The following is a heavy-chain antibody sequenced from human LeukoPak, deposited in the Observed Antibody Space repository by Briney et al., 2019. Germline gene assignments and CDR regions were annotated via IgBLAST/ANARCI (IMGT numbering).Heavy chain of an antibody. CDR1: GYTFTGYY. D-gene: IGHD6-19*01. V-gene: IGHV1-2*02. J-gene: IGHJ4*02. Sequence: GASVKVSCKASGYTFTGYYMHWVRQAPGQGLEWMGWINPNSGGTNYAQKFQGRVTMTRDTSISTAYMELSRLRSDDTAVYYCARLESSGWYPGDYWGQGTLVTVSS. CDR3: ARLESSGWYPGDY. CDR2: INPNSGGT.